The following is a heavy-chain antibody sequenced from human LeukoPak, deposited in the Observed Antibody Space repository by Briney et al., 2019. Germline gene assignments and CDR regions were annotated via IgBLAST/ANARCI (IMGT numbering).Heavy chain of an antibody. CDR3: ARAGGYCSGGSCPPYYYYGMDV. J-gene: IGHJ6*02. CDR1: GGSFSGYY. Sequence: ASETLSLTCAVYGGSFSGYYWSWIRQPPGKGLNWIGEINHSGSTNYNPSLKSRVTISVDTSKNQFSLKLSSVTAADTAVYYCARAGGYCSGGSCPPYYYYGMDVWGQGTTVTVSS. D-gene: IGHD2-15*01. V-gene: IGHV4-34*01. CDR2: INHSGST.